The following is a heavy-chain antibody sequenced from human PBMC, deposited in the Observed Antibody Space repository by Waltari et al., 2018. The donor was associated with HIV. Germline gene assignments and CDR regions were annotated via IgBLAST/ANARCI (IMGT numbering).Heavy chain of an antibody. CDR3: ARGGSYGGYYFDY. J-gene: IGHJ4*02. V-gene: IGHV4-61*02. CDR1: GGSIRSGSSY. Sequence: QVQLQESGPGLVKPSQTLSLTCTVPGGSIRSGSSYWSWIRQPAGKGLEWIGRIYTSGSTNYNPSLKSRVTISVDTSKNQSSLKLSSVTAADTAVYYCARGGSYGGYYFDYWGQGTLVTVSS. D-gene: IGHD4-17*01. CDR2: IYTSGST.